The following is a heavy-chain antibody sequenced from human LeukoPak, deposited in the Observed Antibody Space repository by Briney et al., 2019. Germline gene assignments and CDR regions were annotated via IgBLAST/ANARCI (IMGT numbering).Heavy chain of an antibody. D-gene: IGHD6-13*01. CDR2: ISGSGDNT. CDR1: GFTFSSYA. Sequence: GGSLRLSCAASGFTFSSYAMSWVRQVPGKGLEWVSVISGSGDNTYYADSVKGRFTISRDNSKNMLYLQMNSLRAEDTAVYYCARGPLIAAAGTWWGQGTLVTVSS. CDR3: ARGPLIAAAGTW. J-gene: IGHJ4*02. V-gene: IGHV3-23*01.